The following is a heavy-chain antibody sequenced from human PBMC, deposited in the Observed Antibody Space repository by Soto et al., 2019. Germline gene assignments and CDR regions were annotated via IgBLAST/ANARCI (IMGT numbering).Heavy chain of an antibody. Sequence: VASVKVSCKASGYTFTSYGISWVRQAPGQGLEWMGWISAYNGSTNYAQKLQGRVTMTTDTSTSTAYMELRSLRSDDTAVYYCARAAVATHWFDPWGQGTLVTVSS. CDR3: ARAAVATHWFDP. D-gene: IGHD5-12*01. CDR1: GYTFTSYG. V-gene: IGHV1-18*01. J-gene: IGHJ5*02. CDR2: ISAYNGST.